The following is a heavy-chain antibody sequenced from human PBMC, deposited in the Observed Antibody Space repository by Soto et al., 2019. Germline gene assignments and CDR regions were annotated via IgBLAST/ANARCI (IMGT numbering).Heavy chain of an antibody. CDR3: VRGWSDY. CDR1: GFTLSSYW. Sequence: PGGSLRLSCVASGFTLSSYWMHWVRQVSGKGLVWVSRINYDGSAISYADSVKGRFTISRDNAKNTLYLQMNSLRAEDTAIYYCVRGWSDYWGQGTLVTVSS. J-gene: IGHJ4*02. V-gene: IGHV3-74*01. D-gene: IGHD6-19*01. CDR2: INYDGSAI.